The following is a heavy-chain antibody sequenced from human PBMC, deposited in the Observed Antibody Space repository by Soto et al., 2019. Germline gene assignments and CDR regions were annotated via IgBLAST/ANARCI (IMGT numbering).Heavy chain of an antibody. Sequence: TLALTCSFSGESVTSHYLAWIRQSPEKGLEWSGEINHSGSTNYNPSLKSRVTISVDTSKNQFSLKLSSVTAADTAVYYCARFRAVAGNFASWGQGPLVTV. CDR3: ARFRAVAGNFAS. V-gene: IGHV4-34*01. D-gene: IGHD6-19*01. CDR1: GESVTSHY. J-gene: IGHJ4*02. CDR2: INHSGST.